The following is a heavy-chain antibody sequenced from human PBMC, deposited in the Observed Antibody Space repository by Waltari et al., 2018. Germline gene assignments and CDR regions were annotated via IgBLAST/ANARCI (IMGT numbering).Heavy chain of an antibody. Sequence: QVQLQQWGAGLLKPSETLSLTCAVYGGSFSGYYWSWIRQPPGKGLEWIGEINHSGSTYYNPSLKSRVTISVDTSKNQFSLKLSSVTAADTAVYYCASCIVGASGCDYWGQGTLVTVSS. CDR1: GGSFSGYY. CDR3: ASCIVGASGCDY. V-gene: IGHV4-34*01. D-gene: IGHD1-26*01. J-gene: IGHJ4*02. CDR2: INHSGST.